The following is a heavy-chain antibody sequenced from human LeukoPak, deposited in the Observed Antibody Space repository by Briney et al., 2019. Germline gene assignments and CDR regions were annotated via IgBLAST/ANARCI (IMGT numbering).Heavy chain of an antibody. Sequence: GASVTVSFKSSGYTFTFYYMHWVRQAPGQGREWMGWINANSGGTNYAQKFQGRVTMTRDTSISTAYMELSRLRSDDTAVYYCARIPDYGDYPSYYYMDVWGKGTTVTVSS. CDR3: ARIPDYGDYPSYYYMDV. D-gene: IGHD4-17*01. J-gene: IGHJ6*03. CDR2: INANSGGT. V-gene: IGHV1-2*02. CDR1: GYTFTFYY.